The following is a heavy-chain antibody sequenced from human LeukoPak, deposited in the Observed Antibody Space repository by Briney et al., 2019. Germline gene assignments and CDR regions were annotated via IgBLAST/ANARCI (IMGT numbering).Heavy chain of an antibody. CDR2: IKQDGSEK. D-gene: IGHD6-13*01. CDR3: VSIVMYSSSWYFGY. J-gene: IGHJ4*02. Sequence: PGGSLRLSCAASGFTFSNYWMTWVRQAPGKGLEWVANIKQDGSEKYYVDSVKGRFTISRDNAKNSLYLQMNSLRAEDTAVYYCVSIVMYSSSWYFGYWGQGTLVTVSS. CDR1: GFTFSNYW. V-gene: IGHV3-7*03.